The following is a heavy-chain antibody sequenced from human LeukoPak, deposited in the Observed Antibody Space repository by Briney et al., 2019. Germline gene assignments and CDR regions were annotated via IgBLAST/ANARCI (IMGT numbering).Heavy chain of an antibody. CDR1: GYTFTSYD. D-gene: IGHD4-23*01. Sequence: GASVKVSCKASGYTFTSYDINWVRQATGQGLEWMGWMNPNSGNTSYAQKFQGRVTMTRNTSISTAYMELSSLRSEDTAVYYCARGNVLLAVVTPGDYWGQGTLVTVSS. J-gene: IGHJ4*02. CDR3: ARGNVLLAVVTPGDY. CDR2: MNPNSGNT. V-gene: IGHV1-8*01.